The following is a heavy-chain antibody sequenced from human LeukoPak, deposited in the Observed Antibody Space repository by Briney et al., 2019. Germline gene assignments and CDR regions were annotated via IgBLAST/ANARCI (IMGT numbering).Heavy chain of an antibody. D-gene: IGHD3-9*01. CDR1: GGSISSYY. Sequence: SETLSLTCTVSGGSISSYYWSWIRQPPGKGLEWIGYIYYSGSTNYNPSLKSRVTISVDTSKNQFSLKLSSVTAADTAVYYCARTETYYDILTGYYTYYYFDYWSQGTLVTVSS. V-gene: IGHV4-59*01. CDR3: ARTETYYDILTGYYTYYYFDY. J-gene: IGHJ4*02. CDR2: IYYSGST.